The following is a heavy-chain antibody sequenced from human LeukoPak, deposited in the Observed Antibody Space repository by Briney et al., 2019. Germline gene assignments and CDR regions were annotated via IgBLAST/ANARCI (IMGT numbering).Heavy chain of an antibody. CDR3: VRSWSNSFDP. V-gene: IGHV1-18*01. CDR1: GYTFTNYG. J-gene: IGHJ5*02. CDR2: ISPYNGNT. Sequence: ASVKVSCKASGYTFTNYGVTWVRQAPGQGLEWMGWISPYNGNTNYAQNFQGRVTMTTDTSTSTAFMELRSLTSDDTAVYYCVRSWSNSFDPWGQGTLVTVSS.